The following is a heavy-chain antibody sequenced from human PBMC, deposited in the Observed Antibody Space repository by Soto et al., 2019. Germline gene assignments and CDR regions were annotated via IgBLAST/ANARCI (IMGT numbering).Heavy chain of an antibody. Sequence: QVQLVESGGGVVQPGRSLRLSCAASGFTFSTYGMQWVRQAPGKGLEWVSVIWYDGSNKYYADSVKGRFTISRDNSKNTLYLQMNSLRAEDTAVYYCARGWYCGGDCYEWYFDLWGRDTVVTVSS. V-gene: IGHV3-33*01. CDR3: ARGWYCGGDCYEWYFDL. J-gene: IGHJ2*01. CDR1: GFTFSTYG. D-gene: IGHD2-21*02. CDR2: IWYDGSNK.